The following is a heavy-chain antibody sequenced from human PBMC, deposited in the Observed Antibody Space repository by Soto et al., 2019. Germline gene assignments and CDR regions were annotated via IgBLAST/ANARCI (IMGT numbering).Heavy chain of an antibody. V-gene: IGHV1-46*01. CDR3: ARRSIFTWSDAFDI. CDR1: GYTFTSYY. CDR2: INPSGGIT. Sequence: QVELVQSGAEVKKPGASVKASCKAAGYTFTSYYMHWVRQAPGQGLEWMGFINPSGGITTYAQKFQARVTMTSDTSTSTVYMELRTLKSEDTAVYYCARRSIFTWSDAFDIWGQGTMVTVSA. D-gene: IGHD3-3*01. J-gene: IGHJ3*02.